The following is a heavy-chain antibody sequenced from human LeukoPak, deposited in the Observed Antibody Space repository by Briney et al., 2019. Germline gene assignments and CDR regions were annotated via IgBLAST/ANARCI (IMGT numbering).Heavy chain of an antibody. Sequence: GRSLSLSCAPSGFTFSDYYMSWIRQAPGKGLEWVSYISGGDGNTKYADSVKGRSTDSRDNGKNSLYLQMNSLRAEDPAMYYRARDTWLRQIYYGMDVCGQASTVTVSS. V-gene: IGHV3-11*01. CDR2: ISGGDGNT. J-gene: IGHJ6*01. D-gene: IGHD5-12*01. CDR3: ARDTWLRQIYYGMDV. CDR1: GFTFSDYY.